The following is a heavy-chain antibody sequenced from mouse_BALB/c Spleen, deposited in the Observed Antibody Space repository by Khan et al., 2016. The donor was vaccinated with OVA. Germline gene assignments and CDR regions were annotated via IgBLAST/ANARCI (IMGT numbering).Heavy chain of an antibody. CDR2: IWGGGST. J-gene: IGHJ4*01. D-gene: IGHD1-1*02. Sequence: QVQLKESGPGLVAPSQSLSITCTVSGFSLTDYGVSWIRQPPGKGLEWLGLIWGGGSTYYNSVLKSRLSISTDNSKSQVFLQMNSLQTDDTAMYYCAKLLWSHNYGMDYWGQGTSVTVSS. CDR1: GFSLTDYG. V-gene: IGHV2-6-5*01. CDR3: AKLLWSHNYGMDY.